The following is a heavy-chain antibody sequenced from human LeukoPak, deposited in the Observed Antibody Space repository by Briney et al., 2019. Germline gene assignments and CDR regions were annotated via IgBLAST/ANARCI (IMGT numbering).Heavy chain of an antibody. J-gene: IGHJ6*03. CDR3: ARHLAGGGGYDVYYYMDV. CDR1: GYSFTSYW. V-gene: IGHV5-51*01. D-gene: IGHD5-12*01. Sequence: GASLNISCKGSGYSFTSYWSGWVRQMPGKGLEWMGIIYPGDSNTSYSPSFQVQVTISADKTISTANLQWISLKASATARYSCARHLAGGGGYDVYYYMDVWGKGTTVTVSS. CDR2: IYPGDSNT.